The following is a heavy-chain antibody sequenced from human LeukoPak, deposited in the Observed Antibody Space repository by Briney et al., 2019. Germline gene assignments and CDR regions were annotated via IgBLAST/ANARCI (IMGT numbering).Heavy chain of an antibody. D-gene: IGHD6-19*01. CDR1: GDSVSSNIAA. V-gene: IGHV6-1*01. CDR3: ARDLDGGWFDFDY. Sequence: SQTLSLTCAISGDSVSSNIAARNWIRQSPSRGLEWLGRTYYRRSKWYNDYALSVKSRIIINPDTFKNQFSLQLNSVSPEDTAVYYCARDLDGGWFDFDYWGQGTLVTVSS. J-gene: IGHJ4*02. CDR2: TYYRRSKWYN.